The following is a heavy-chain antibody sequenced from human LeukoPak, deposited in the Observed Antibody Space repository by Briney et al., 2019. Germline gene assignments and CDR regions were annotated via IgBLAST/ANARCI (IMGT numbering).Heavy chain of an antibody. CDR1: GITFSGHY. CDR3: TKELLVTGNSPLES. Sequence: GFLRLLRAASGITFSGHYMSWIRQAPGKGLGWVPYITNNGGNMFYSESVKGRFTISRDNAKKSLYVQMNSLRADDTAVYYCTKELLVTGNSPLESWGQGTLVIVSS. D-gene: IGHD1-14*01. J-gene: IGHJ4*02. CDR2: ITNNGGNM. V-gene: IGHV3-11*04.